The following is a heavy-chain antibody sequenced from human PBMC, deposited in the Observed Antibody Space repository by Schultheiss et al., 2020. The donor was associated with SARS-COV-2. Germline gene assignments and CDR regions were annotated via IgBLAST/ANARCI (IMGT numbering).Heavy chain of an antibody. Sequence: KISCKASGGTFRSYAIIWVRQAPGQGLEWVGGIIPVFGSANYAQKFQGRVTITADESTSTAYMELSSLRSEDTAVYYCARGSYGDAYRWGQGTLVTVSS. CDR2: IIPVFGSA. CDR3: ARGSYGDAYR. J-gene: IGHJ5*02. D-gene: IGHD4-17*01. CDR1: GGTFRSYA. V-gene: IGHV1-69*01.